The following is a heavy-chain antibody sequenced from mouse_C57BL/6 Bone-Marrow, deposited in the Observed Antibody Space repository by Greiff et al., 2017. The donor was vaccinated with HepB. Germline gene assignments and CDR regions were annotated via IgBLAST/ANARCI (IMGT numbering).Heavy chain of an antibody. CDR3: AREGYYNDYPYYFDY. CDR1: GYTFNNYW. Sequence: QVQLQQSGAELVRPGTSVKMSCKASGYTFNNYWLGWAKQRTGHGLEWIGDIYPGGGYNNYNEKLKGKATLTADKSSSTAYIQFSSLTSEDSAIYYYAREGYYNDYPYYFDYWGQGTTLTVSS. CDR2: IYPGGGYN. J-gene: IGHJ2*01. D-gene: IGHD2-13*01. V-gene: IGHV1-63*01.